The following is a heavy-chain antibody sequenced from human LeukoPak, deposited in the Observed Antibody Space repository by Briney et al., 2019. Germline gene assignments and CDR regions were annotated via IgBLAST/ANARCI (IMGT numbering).Heavy chain of an antibody. J-gene: IGHJ4*02. CDR1: GFMFSNNW. CDR3: ARDVGGIVGATTFDY. CDR2: ISNSGGST. D-gene: IGHD1-26*01. Sequence: GGSLRLSCAASGFMFSNNWMSWVRQAPGKGLEWVSSISNSGGSTYYADSVKGRFTISRDNSKNTLYLQMNSLRAEDTAVYYCARDVGGIVGATTFDYWGQGTLVTVSS. V-gene: IGHV3-23*01.